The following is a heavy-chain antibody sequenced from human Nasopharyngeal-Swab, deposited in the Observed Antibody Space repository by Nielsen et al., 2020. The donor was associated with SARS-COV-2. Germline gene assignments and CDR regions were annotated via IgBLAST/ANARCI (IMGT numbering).Heavy chain of an antibody. CDR3: ARDRDLSLPDY. CDR2: IWYDGSNK. V-gene: IGHV3-33*08. CDR1: GFTFSSHG. J-gene: IGHJ4*02. Sequence: GESLKISCTASGFTFSSHGMTWVRQAPGKGLEWVAVIWYDGSNKYYADSVKGRFTISRDNSKNTLYLQMNSLRAEDTAVYYCARDRDLSLPDYWGQGTLVTVSS.